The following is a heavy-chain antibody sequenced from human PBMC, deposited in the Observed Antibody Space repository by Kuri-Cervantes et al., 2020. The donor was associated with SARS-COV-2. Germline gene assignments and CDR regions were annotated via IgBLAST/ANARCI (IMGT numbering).Heavy chain of an antibody. V-gene: IGHV3-49*04. J-gene: IGHJ4*02. CDR3: ARNEWELFSGYYFDY. D-gene: IGHD1-26*01. CDR1: GFTFGDYA. Sequence: GGSLRLSCAASGFTFGDYATSWVRQAPGKGLEWVGIIRSKVYGGTTEYAASVKGRFTISRDDSKSIAYLQMNSLRAEDTAVYYCARNEWELFSGYYFDYWGQGTLVTVSS. CDR2: IRSKVYGGTT.